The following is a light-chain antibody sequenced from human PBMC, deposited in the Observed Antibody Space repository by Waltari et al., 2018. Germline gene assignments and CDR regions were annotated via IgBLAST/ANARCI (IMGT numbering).Light chain of an antibody. V-gene: IGKV4-1*01. CDR1: QSVLYSSNNQNY. Sequence: DIVMTQSPDSLAVSLGARATINCKSSQSVLYSSNNQNYLAWYQQKPGQPPKLLIYWASTRESGVPDRFSGSGSGTDFTLTISSLQAEDVAVYYCQQYYTTPFTFGHGTKVDIK. CDR3: QQYYTTPFT. J-gene: IGKJ3*01. CDR2: WAS.